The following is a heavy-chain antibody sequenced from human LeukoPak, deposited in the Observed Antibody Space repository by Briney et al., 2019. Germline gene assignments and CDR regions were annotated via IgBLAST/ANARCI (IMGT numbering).Heavy chain of an antibody. CDR2: IYPGDYET. J-gene: IGHJ5*02. Sequence: GESLQISCAGFGYSFSNYWIGWMRQMPGKGLEWMRIIYPGDYETRYSPSFQGLVTISVDKSISTAYLQWSSLKASDTAMYYCAIPPGYCGNDCSFDHWGQGTLVTVSS. D-gene: IGHD2-21*02. CDR3: AIPPGYCGNDCSFDH. V-gene: IGHV5-51*01. CDR1: GYSFSNYW.